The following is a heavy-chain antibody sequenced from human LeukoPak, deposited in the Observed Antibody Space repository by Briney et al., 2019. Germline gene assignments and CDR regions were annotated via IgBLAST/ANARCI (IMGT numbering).Heavy chain of an antibody. CDR3: ARESVEAYCGGDCYSGAFDI. CDR2: IYTSGST. CDR1: GGSISSYY. Sequence: SETLSLTCTVSGGSISSYYWSWIRQPAGKGLEWIGRIYTSGSTNYNPSLKSRVTMSVGTSKNQFSLKLSSVTAADTAVYYCARESVEAYCGGDCYSGAFDIWGQGTMVTVSS. D-gene: IGHD2-21*02. J-gene: IGHJ3*02. V-gene: IGHV4-4*07.